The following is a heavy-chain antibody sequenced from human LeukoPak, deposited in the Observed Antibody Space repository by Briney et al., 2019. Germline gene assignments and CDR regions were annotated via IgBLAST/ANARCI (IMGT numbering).Heavy chain of an antibody. Sequence: PGGSLRLSCAASGFTFSTFAMIWVRQPPGKGLEWVSSIFPSGGEIHYADSVRGRFTISRDNSKSTLYLQMNSLRAEDTAVYYCARGYEYSSSSGSDYWGQGTLVTVSS. CDR1: GFTFSTFA. J-gene: IGHJ4*02. D-gene: IGHD6-6*01. CDR2: IFPSGGEI. CDR3: ARGYEYSSSSGSDY. V-gene: IGHV3-23*01.